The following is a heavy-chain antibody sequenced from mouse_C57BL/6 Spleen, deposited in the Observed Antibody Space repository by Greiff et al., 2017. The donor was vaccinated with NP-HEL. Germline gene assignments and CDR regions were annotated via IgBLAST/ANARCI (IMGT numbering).Heavy chain of an antibody. CDR3: ARGELLYGNYFFDV. V-gene: IGHV1-55*01. Sequence: QVQLQQPGAELVKPGASVKMSCKASGYTFTSYWITWVKQRPGQGLEWIGDIYPGSGSTNYNEKFKSKATLTVDTSSSTAYMQISSLTSEDSAVYYCARGELLYGNYFFDVWGQGTTLTVSS. CDR2: IYPGSGST. CDR1: GYTFTSYW. J-gene: IGHJ2*01. D-gene: IGHD2-1*01.